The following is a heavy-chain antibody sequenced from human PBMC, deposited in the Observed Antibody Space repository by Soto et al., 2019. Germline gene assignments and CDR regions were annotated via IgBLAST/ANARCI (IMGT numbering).Heavy chain of an antibody. CDR1: GGSISSSSYC. D-gene: IGHD2-2*01. V-gene: IGHV4-39*01. CDR2: IYYSGST. Sequence: PSETLSLTCTVSGGSISSSSYCWGWIRQPPGKGLEWIGSIYYSGSTYYNPSLKSRVTISVDTSKNQFSLKLSSVTAADTAVYYCATVLVVPAANGDWFDPWGQGTLVTVSS. CDR3: ATVLVVPAANGDWFDP. J-gene: IGHJ5*02.